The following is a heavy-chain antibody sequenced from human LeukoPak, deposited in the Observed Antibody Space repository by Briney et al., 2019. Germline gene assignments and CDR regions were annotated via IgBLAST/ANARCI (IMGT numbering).Heavy chain of an antibody. D-gene: IGHD6-13*01. CDR1: GYTLTGYY. V-gene: IGHV1-46*01. CDR3: ARDQTAATGIFDY. CDR2: INPSGGRTPSGGST. Sequence: GVSVKVSCKASGYTLTGYYIHRVRQAPGQGLEWMGIINPSGGRTPSGGSTSYAQKFQGRVTMTRDTSTSTVYMELSSLRSEDTAVYYCARDQTAATGIFDYWGQGTLVTVSS. J-gene: IGHJ4*02.